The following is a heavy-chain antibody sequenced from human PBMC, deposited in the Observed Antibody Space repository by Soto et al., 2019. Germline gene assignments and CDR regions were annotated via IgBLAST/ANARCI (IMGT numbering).Heavy chain of an antibody. CDR3: AKESDFWSVHRYFDY. CDR1: GFTFSSYA. J-gene: IGHJ4*02. Sequence: GFLRLSCAASGFTFSSYAMSWVRQAPGKGLEWVSAISGSGGSTYYADSVKGRFTISRDNSKNTLYLQMNSLRAEDTAVYYCAKESDFWSVHRYFDYWGQGTLVTVSS. CDR2: ISGSGGST. D-gene: IGHD3-3*01. V-gene: IGHV3-23*01.